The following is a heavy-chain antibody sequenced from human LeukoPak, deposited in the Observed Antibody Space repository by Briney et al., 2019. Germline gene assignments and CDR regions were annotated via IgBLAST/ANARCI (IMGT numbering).Heavy chain of an antibody. D-gene: IGHD6-13*01. V-gene: IGHV4-59*01. CDR2: IYYSGST. CDR1: GGSISSYY. J-gene: IGHJ2*01. CDR3: ARGALVAAAGKRYFDL. Sequence: SETLSLTCTVSGGSISSYYWSWIRQPPGKGLEWIGYIYYSGSTNYNPSLKSRVTISVDTSKNQFPLKLSSVTAADTAVYYCARGALVAAAGKRYFDLWGRGTLVTVSS.